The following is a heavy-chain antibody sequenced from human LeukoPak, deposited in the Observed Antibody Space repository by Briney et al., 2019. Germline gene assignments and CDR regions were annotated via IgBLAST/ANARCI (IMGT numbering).Heavy chain of an antibody. CDR2: FDPEDGET. D-gene: IGHD5-12*01. V-gene: IGHV1-24*01. Sequence: ASVKVSCKVSGYTLTELSMHWVRQAPGEGLEWMGGFDPEDGETIYAQKFQGRVTMTEDTSTDTAYMELSSLRSEDTAVYYCATGPRGYSGYDLGFDYWGQGTLVTVSS. CDR1: GYTLTELS. CDR3: ATGPRGYSGYDLGFDY. J-gene: IGHJ4*02.